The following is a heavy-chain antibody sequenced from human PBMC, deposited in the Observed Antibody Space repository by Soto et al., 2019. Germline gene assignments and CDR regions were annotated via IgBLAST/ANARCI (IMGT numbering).Heavy chain of an antibody. V-gene: IGHV3-30-3*01. D-gene: IGHD6-19*01. CDR1: EFTISSYA. CDR2: ISYDGSSK. Sequence: QVQLEESGGGVVQPGRSLRLSCAASEFTISSYAMHWVRQAPGKGLAWVAVISYDGSSKYNTDSVKGPFTISRDNSKNTVYLQMHSLTVDDTAVYYCARDAVAMDYWGQGTLVTVSS. CDR3: ARDAVAMDY. J-gene: IGHJ4*02.